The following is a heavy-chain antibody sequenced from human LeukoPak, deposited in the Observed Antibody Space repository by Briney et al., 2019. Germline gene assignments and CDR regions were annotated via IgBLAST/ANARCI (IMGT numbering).Heavy chain of an antibody. Sequence: PSETLSLTCTVSGGSISSYYWSWVRQPPGKGLEWIGYIYYSGSTNYNPSLKSRVTISVDTSKSQFSLKLSSVTAADTAVYYCARSQGIGYFDYWGQGTLVTVSS. D-gene: IGHD2-21*01. V-gene: IGHV4-59*01. CDR3: ARSQGIGYFDY. CDR1: GGSISSYY. J-gene: IGHJ4*02. CDR2: IYYSGST.